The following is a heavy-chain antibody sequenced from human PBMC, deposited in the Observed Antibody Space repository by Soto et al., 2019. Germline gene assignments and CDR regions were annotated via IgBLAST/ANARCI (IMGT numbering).Heavy chain of an antibody. D-gene: IGHD3-22*01. CDR2: ISAYDGYT. J-gene: IGHJ6*02. Sequence: QVQLVQSGAEVKKPGASVKVSCKASGYTFTCYGINWVRQAPGQGLEWLGWISAYDGYTNYAQILQGRVSMTTDTSTKTAYMELRSLRSDDTAMYYCARGGFYDSSGARNYYYYGMNVWGQGTTVTVSS. V-gene: IGHV1-18*01. CDR3: ARGGFYDSSGARNYYYYGMNV. CDR1: GYTFTCYG.